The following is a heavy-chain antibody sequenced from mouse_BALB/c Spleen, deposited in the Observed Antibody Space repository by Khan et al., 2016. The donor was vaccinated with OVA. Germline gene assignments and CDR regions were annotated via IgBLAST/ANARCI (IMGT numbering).Heavy chain of an antibody. CDR3: ARGLYGDPFAR. D-gene: IGHD2-13*01. J-gene: IGHJ3*01. V-gene: IGHV5-4*02. CDR2: ISDGGSSI. CDR1: GFTFSDFY. Sequence: VELVESGGGLVKPGGSLNLSCVASGFTFSDFYLYCVSPTPETRREWVATISDGGSSIYYPDNVKGRFTISKYNAMYNRHRHMSRLKSEYTAMYFCARGLYGDPFARWGHGTLVTVS.